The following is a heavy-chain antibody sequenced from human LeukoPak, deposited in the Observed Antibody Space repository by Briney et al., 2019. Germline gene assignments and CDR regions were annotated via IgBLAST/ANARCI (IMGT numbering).Heavy chain of an antibody. V-gene: IGHV3-48*04. D-gene: IGHD6-19*01. CDR3: VKSPGSGWPV. J-gene: IGHJ4*02. CDR2: ISSTIDTT. CDR1: GFTFSSYS. Sequence: GGSLRLSCAASGFTFSSYSMNWVRQAPGKGLEWVSYISSTIDTTFYADSVKGRFTISRDNSKNTLYFEMSSLRVEDTAVYYCVKSPGSGWPVWGQGTLLTVSS.